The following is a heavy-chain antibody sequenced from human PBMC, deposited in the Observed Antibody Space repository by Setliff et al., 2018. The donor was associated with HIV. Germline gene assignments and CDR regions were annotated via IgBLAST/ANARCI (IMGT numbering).Heavy chain of an antibody. V-gene: IGHV3-74*01. CDR2: VYSAGTTT. J-gene: IGHJ4*01. CDR1: GFSFSDVW. D-gene: IGHD3-10*01. CDR3: TPPRISGSSAGYFDY. Sequence: GGSLRLSCAASGFSFSDVWMHWVRQVPGKGLAWVSRVYSAGTTTTYADSVKGRFTISRDNGKSTLYLQMTSLRSEDSAVYFCTPPRISGSSAGYFDYWGHGTLVTVFS.